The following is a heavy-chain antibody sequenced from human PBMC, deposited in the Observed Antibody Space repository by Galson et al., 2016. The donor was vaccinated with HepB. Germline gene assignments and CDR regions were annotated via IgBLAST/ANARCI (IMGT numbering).Heavy chain of an antibody. J-gene: IGHJ4*02. CDR1: GFTFSSNW. D-gene: IGHD1-7*01. V-gene: IGHV3-7*01. CDR3: ARIIKTGTTSHFDY. CDR2: IKPDGSGK. Sequence: SLRLSCAASGFTFSSNWMGWVRQSPGKGLEWVGNIKPDGSGKYYADSVKGRFTISRDNARNSLYLQMNSLRAEDTAVYYCARIIKTGTTSHFDYWGQGTLVTVSP.